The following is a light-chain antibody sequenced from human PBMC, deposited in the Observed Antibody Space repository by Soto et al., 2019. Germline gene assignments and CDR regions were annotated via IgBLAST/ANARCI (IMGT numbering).Light chain of an antibody. CDR1: SSDVGVYNY. J-gene: IGLJ3*02. CDR3: SSYTSSSTLV. Sequence: QSALTQPASVSGSPGQSITISCTGTSSDVGVYNYVSWYQQHLGKAPKLMIYEVSNRPSGVSNRFSGSKSGNTASLTISGLQAEDEADYYCSSYTSSSTLVFGGGTKLTVL. V-gene: IGLV2-14*01. CDR2: EVS.